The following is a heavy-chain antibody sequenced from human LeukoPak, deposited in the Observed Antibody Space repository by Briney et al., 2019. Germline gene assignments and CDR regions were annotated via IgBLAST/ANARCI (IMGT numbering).Heavy chain of an antibody. CDR3: ARYYDSSGYYYY. CDR2: IYTSGST. V-gene: IGHV4-4*07. Sequence: SETLSLTCTVSGGSISSYYWSWIRQPAGKGLEWIGRIYTSGSTNYNPSLKSRVTISVDTSKNQFSLKLSSVTAADTVVYYCARYYDSSGYYYYWGQGTLVTVSS. CDR1: GGSISSYY. D-gene: IGHD3-22*01. J-gene: IGHJ4*02.